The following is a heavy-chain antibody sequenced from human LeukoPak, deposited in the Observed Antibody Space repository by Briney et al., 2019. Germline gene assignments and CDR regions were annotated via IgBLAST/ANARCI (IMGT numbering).Heavy chain of an antibody. V-gene: IGHV3-7*03. Sequence: GGSLRLSCAASGFTFSSYWMSWVRQAPGKGLEWVANIKQDGSEKYYADSVKGRFTISRDNAKNSLYLQMNSLRAEDTALYYCAKDVYSSGTGYLDYWGQGTLVTVSS. CDR2: IKQDGSEK. J-gene: IGHJ4*02. D-gene: IGHD6-19*01. CDR3: AKDVYSSGTGYLDY. CDR1: GFTFSSYW.